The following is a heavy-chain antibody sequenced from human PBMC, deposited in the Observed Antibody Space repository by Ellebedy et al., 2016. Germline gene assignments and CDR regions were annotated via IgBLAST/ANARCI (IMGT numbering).Heavy chain of an antibody. D-gene: IGHD6-19*01. J-gene: IGHJ4*02. V-gene: IGHV1-18*01. Sequence: ASVKVSCKASGYTFTSYGISWVRQAPGQGLEWMGWISAYNGNTNYAQKLQGRVTMTTDTSTSTAYMELSSLRSEDTAVYYCARDDAVAGVDYWGQGTLVTVSS. CDR1: GYTFTSYG. CDR2: ISAYNGNT. CDR3: ARDDAVAGVDY.